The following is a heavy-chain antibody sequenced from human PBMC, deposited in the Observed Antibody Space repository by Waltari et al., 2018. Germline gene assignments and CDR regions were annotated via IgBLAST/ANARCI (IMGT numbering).Heavy chain of an antibody. J-gene: IGHJ4*02. CDR1: GFPFDDYA. CDR3: AKGHSGSYGLDS. D-gene: IGHD1-26*01. V-gene: IGHV3-9*01. CDR2: ISWNSGNI. Sequence: EVQLVESGGGLVQHGRSLRHSCAASGFPFDDYAMTWVRQPPGKGREWVSGISWNSGNIGYADSVKGRFTISRDNAKNSLYLQMNSLRTGDTALYYCAKGHSGSYGLDSWGQGTLVTVSP.